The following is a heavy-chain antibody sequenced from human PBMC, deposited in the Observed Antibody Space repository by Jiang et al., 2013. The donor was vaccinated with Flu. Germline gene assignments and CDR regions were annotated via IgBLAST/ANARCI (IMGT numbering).Heavy chain of an antibody. CDR2: IYYSGST. V-gene: IGHV4-39*01. D-gene: IGHD2-8*02. CDR3: ARGVLGRNWFDP. CDR1: GDSISSSSYY. Sequence: GLVKPSETLSPTCTVSGDSISSSSYYWGWIRQPPGKGLEWIGSIYYSGSTYYNPSLKSRVTISVDTSKNQFSLKLSSVTAADTAVYYCARGVLGRNWFDPWGQGTLVTVSS. J-gene: IGHJ5*02.